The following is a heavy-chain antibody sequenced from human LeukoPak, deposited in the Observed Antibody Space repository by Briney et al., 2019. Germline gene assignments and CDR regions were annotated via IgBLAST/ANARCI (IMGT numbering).Heavy chain of an antibody. CDR3: ARDVHYDSSGYYRDY. V-gene: IGHV4-4*07. J-gene: IGHJ4*02. CDR1: GVSISSYY. D-gene: IGHD3-22*01. CDR2: IYTSGIT. Sequence: SETLSLTCTVSGVSISSYYCTWVRRPAGKGLGWIVGIYTSGITNYNPSLKSRVTTSVDTSKKQFSLKLSSVTAADTAVYYCARDVHYDSSGYYRDYWGQGNLVT.